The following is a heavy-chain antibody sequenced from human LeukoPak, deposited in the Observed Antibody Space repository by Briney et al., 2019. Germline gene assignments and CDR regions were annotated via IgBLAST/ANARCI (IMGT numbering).Heavy chain of an antibody. V-gene: IGHV3-74*01. Sequence: GGSLRLSCVASGFTVSNNDMSWVRQAPGKGLVWVSLINSDGSSTNYADSVKGRFTISRDNAKNTLYLQVNSLRADDTAVYYCARHLGTYSDHWGQGTLVTVSA. CDR1: GFTVSNND. D-gene: IGHD7-27*01. CDR2: INSDGSST. CDR3: ARHLGTYSDH. J-gene: IGHJ4*02.